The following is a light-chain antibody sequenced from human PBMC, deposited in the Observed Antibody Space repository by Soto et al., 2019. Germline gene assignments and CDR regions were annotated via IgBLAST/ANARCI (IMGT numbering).Light chain of an antibody. CDR1: QNINTW. Sequence: DIHMTQSPSTLSASVGDRVTITCRASQNINTWLAWFQQKPGKAPKLLIYRASSLESGVTSRFSGSGSGTEYTLTISSLQHDDFSTYYCQHYNTYSGTFGPATKVDIK. V-gene: IGKV1-5*03. CDR3: QHYNTYSGT. J-gene: IGKJ3*01. CDR2: RAS.